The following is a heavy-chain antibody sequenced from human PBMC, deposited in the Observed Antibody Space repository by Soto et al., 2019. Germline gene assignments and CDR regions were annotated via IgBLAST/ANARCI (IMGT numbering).Heavy chain of an antibody. CDR1: GGTFSSYA. CDR2: IIPIFGTA. CDR3: ARYVGSGYDLRYYYYGMDV. Sequence: GASVKVSCKASGGTFSSYAISWVRQAPGQGLEWMGGIIPIFGTANYAQKFQGRVTITADESTSTAYMELSSLRSEDTAVYYCARYVGSGYDLRYYYYGMDVWGQGTTVTVSS. V-gene: IGHV1-69*13. J-gene: IGHJ6*02. D-gene: IGHD5-12*01.